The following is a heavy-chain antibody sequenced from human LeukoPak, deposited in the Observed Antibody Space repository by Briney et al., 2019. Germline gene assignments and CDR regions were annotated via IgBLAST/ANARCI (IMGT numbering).Heavy chain of an antibody. CDR3: ASPKWDCTSANCILSLYYFDY. D-gene: IGHD1-1*01. CDR2: INPNSGGT. J-gene: IGHJ4*02. V-gene: IGHV1-2*02. CDR1: GYTFTGYY. Sequence: ASVKVSCKASGYTFTGYYMHWVRQAPGQGLEWMGWINPNSGGTNYAQKFQGRVTMTRDTSISTAYMELSRLRSDDTAVYYCASPKWDCTSANCILSLYYFDYWGQGTLVTVSS.